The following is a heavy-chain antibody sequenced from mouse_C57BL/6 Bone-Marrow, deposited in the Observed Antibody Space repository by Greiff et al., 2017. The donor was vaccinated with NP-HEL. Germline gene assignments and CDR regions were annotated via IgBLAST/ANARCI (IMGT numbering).Heavy chain of an antibody. J-gene: IGHJ3*01. Sequence: VQLQQSGPELVKPGASVKISCKASGYTFTDYYMNWVKQSHGKSLEWIGDINPNNGGTSYNQKFKGKATLTVDKSSSTAYMELRSLTSEDSAVXYCARSPWFAYWGQGTLVTVSA. CDR3: ARSPWFAY. V-gene: IGHV1-26*01. CDR1: GYTFTDYY. CDR2: INPNNGGT.